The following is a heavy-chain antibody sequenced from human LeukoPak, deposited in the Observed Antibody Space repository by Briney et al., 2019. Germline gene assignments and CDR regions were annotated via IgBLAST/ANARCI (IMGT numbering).Heavy chain of an antibody. V-gene: IGHV4-30-2*01. CDR3: ARAPGFPTHGGPFDY. CDR2: IYHSGST. D-gene: IGHD2-15*01. Sequence: SQTLSLTCTVSGGSISSGGYYWSWIRQPPGKGLEWIGYIYHSGSTYYNPSLKSRVTISVDRSKNQFSLKLSSVTAADTAVYYCARAPGFPTHGGPFDYGGQEPLVTVSS. J-gene: IGHJ4*02. CDR1: GGSISSGGYY.